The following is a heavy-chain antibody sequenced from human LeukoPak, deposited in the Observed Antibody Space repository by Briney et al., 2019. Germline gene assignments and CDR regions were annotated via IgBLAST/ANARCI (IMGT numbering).Heavy chain of an antibody. CDR2: IYTSGST. CDR1: GGSISSGSYY. Sequence: PSQTLSLTCTVSGGSISSGSYYWSWIRQPAGKGLEWIGRIYTSGSTNYNPSLKSRVTISVDTSKNQFSLKLSSVTAADTAVYYCARTISSGYSAYYFDYWGQGTLVTVSS. J-gene: IGHJ4*02. CDR3: ARTISSGYSAYYFDY. D-gene: IGHD3-22*01. V-gene: IGHV4-61*02.